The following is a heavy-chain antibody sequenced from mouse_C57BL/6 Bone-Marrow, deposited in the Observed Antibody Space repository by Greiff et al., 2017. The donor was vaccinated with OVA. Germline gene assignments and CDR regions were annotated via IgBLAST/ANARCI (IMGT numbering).Heavy chain of an antibody. CDR3: TTRSNVDYYAMDY. Sequence: EVKLLESGAELVRPGASVKLSCTASGFNIKDYYMPWVKQRPEQGLEWIGRIDPEDGDTEYAPKFQGKATMPADTSSNTAYLQLSSLTSEDTAVYYCTTRSNVDYYAMDYWGQGTSVTVSS. V-gene: IGHV14-1*01. CDR2: IDPEDGDT. J-gene: IGHJ4*01. CDR1: GFNIKDYY.